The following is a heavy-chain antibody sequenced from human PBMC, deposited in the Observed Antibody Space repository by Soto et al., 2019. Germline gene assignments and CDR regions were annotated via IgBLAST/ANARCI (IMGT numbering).Heavy chain of an antibody. D-gene: IGHD3-10*01. CDR1: GFTFSSYA. V-gene: IGHV3-23*01. Sequence: GGSLRLSCAASGFTFSSYAMSWVRQAPGKGLEWVSAISGSGGSTYYADSVKGRFTISRDNSKNTLYLQMNSLRAEDTAVYYCAKTQYGSGSYYNGGLDYWGQGTLVTVSS. CDR2: ISGSGGST. J-gene: IGHJ4*02. CDR3: AKTQYGSGSYYNGGLDY.